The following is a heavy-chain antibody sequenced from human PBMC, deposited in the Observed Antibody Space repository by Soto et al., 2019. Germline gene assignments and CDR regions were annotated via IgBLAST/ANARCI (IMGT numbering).Heavy chain of an antibody. CDR3: AKDTYVPRTAMVFTQVVDY. V-gene: IGHV3-23*01. CDR2: ISGSGGST. D-gene: IGHD5-18*01. J-gene: IGHJ4*02. Sequence: GGSLRLSCAASGFTFSSYAMSWVRQAPGKGLEWVSAISGSGGSTYYADSVKGRFTISRDNSKNTLYLQMNSLRAEDTAVYYCAKDTYVPRTAMVFTQVVDYWGQGTLVTVSS. CDR1: GFTFSSYA.